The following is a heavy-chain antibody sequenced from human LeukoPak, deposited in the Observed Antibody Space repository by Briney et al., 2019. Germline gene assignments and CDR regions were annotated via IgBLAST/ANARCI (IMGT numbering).Heavy chain of an antibody. CDR1: GLTFSSYA. CDR2: ISGSGGST. D-gene: IGHD5-12*01. J-gene: IGHJ3*02. CDR3: AKGRFGGYDYDAFDI. Sequence: PGGSLRLSCAASGLTFSSYAMSWVRQAPGKGLEWVSAISGSGGSTYYADSVKGRFTISRDNSKNTLYLQMNSLRAEDTAVYYCAKGRFGGYDYDAFDIWGQGTMVTVSS. V-gene: IGHV3-23*01.